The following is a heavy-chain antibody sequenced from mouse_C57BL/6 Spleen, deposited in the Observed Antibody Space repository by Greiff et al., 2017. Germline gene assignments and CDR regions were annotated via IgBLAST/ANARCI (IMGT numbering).Heavy chain of an antibody. CDR3: ARGATAVFDY. CDR2: IDPSDSYT. D-gene: IGHD1-1*01. Sequence: QVQLQQPGAELVRPGTSVKLSCKASGYTFTSYWMHWVKQRPGQGLEWIGVIDPSDSYTNYNQKFKGKATLTVDTSSSTAYMQLSSLTSEDSAVYYCARGATAVFDYWGQGTTLTVSS. J-gene: IGHJ2*01. V-gene: IGHV1-59*01. CDR1: GYTFTSYW.